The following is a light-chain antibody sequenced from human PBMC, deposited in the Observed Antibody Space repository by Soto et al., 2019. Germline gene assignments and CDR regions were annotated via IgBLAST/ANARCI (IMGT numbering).Light chain of an antibody. V-gene: IGKV1-9*01. J-gene: IGKJ4*01. CDR2: GAS. CDR1: RTINTY. Sequence: DVRMTQSPSSLSASVGDTITITCRASRTINTYLNWFQQKPGEPPRLLIYGASTLHDGVPSRFSGSGSDTEFTLTISSLQPEDFATYYCQQLNNYPLTFGGGTKVDIK. CDR3: QQLNNYPLT.